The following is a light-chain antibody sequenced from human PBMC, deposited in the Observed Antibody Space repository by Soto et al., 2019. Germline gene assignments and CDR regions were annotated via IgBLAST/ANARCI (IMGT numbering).Light chain of an antibody. CDR3: SSYTSSSTRV. V-gene: IGLV2-14*01. CDR2: EVS. Sequence: QSALTQPASVSGSPGQSITISCTGTSSDVGGYNYVSWYQQHPGKAPKLTIYEVSNRPSGVSNRFSGSKSGNTASLTISGLQAEDEADYYFSSYTSSSTRVFGGGTKLTVL. CDR1: SSDVGGYNY. J-gene: IGLJ2*01.